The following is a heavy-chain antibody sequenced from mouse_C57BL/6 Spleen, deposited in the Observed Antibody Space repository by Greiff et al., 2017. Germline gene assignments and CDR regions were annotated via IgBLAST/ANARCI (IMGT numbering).Heavy chain of an antibody. CDR1: GYAFSSYW. CDR2: IYPGDGDT. Sequence: QVQLQQSGAELVKPGASVKISCKASGYAFSSYWMNWVKQRPGKGLEWIGQIYPGDGDTNYNGKFKGKATLTADKSSSTAYMQLSSLTSEDSAVYFCARTGALLYYAMDYWGQGTPVTVSS. D-gene: IGHD2-1*01. CDR3: ARTGALLYYAMDY. V-gene: IGHV1-80*01. J-gene: IGHJ4*01.